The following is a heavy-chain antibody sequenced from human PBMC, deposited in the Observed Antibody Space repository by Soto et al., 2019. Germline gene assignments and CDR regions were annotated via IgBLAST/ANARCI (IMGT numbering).Heavy chain of an antibody. J-gene: IGHJ1*01. Sequence: ASVKVSCKASGYTFTSYYMHWVRQAPGQGLEWMGIINPSGGSTSYAQKFQGRVTMTRDTSTSTVYMELSSLRSEDTAVYYCASPRREDSSGYYLEYFQHWVQGTIVSV. V-gene: IGHV1-46*01. CDR3: ASPRREDSSGYYLEYFQH. CDR2: INPSGGST. CDR1: GYTFTSYY. D-gene: IGHD3-22*01.